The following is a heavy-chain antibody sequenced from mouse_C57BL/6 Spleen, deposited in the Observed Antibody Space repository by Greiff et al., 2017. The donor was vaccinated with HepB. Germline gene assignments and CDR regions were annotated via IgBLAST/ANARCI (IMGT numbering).Heavy chain of an antibody. J-gene: IGHJ3*01. CDR1: GYAFSSSW. CDR3: ARSRGGYGGGFAY. V-gene: IGHV1-82*01. CDR2: IYPGDGDT. D-gene: IGHD2-2*01. Sequence: QVQLQQSGPELVKPGASVKISCKASGYAFSSSWMNWVKQRPGKGLEWIGRIYPGDGDTNYNGKFKGKATLTADKSSSTAYMQLSSLTSEDSAVYVCARSRGGYGGGFAYWGQGTLVTVSA.